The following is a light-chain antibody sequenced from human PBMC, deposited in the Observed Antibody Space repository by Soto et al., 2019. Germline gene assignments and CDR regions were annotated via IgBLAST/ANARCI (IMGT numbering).Light chain of an antibody. Sequence: EIVLTQSPGTLSLSPGEGATLSCRASQSVSSNYLAWYQQKPGQAPRLLIYGASSRATGIPDRFSGRGSGTAFTLTISRLEPEDFAVYYCQQYGSSPLMYTFGQGTKLEI. CDR2: GAS. J-gene: IGKJ2*01. CDR3: QQYGSSPLMYT. V-gene: IGKV3-20*01. CDR1: QSVSSNY.